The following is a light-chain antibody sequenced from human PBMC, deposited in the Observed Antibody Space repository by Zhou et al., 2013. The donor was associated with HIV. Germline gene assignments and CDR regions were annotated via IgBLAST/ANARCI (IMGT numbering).Light chain of an antibody. Sequence: QSALTQPASVSGSPGQSIAISCTGTSSDVGSYNRVSWYQQSPGTGPKLLIYLNNNRPSGVPDRFSGSRSGTSASLAITGLHTEDEADYYCQSYDNSLSGYVFGTGTKVTVL. CDR3: QSYDNSLSGYV. CDR2: LNN. V-gene: IGLV2-18*02. J-gene: IGLJ1*01. CDR1: SSDVGSYNR.